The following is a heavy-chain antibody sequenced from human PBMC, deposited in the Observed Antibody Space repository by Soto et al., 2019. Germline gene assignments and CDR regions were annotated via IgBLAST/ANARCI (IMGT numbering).Heavy chain of an antibody. D-gene: IGHD2-15*01. CDR3: ARDAYCSGGSCYYMDV. CDR1: GGSISSNY. J-gene: IGHJ6*03. V-gene: IGHV4-59*12. Sequence: SETLSLTCTVSGGSISSNYWSWIRQPPGKGLEYIGYIDYSGSTHYKASLKSRVTTSLDTSKNQFSLKESSVTAADTAVYYCARDAYCSGGSCYYMDVWGKGTTVTVSS. CDR2: IDYSGST.